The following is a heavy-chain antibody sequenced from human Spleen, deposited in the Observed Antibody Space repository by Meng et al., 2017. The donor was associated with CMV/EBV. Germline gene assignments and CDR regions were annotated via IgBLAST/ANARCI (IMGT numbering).Heavy chain of an antibody. CDR1: GFTFSYYS. CDR3: ARGVQNQWEQLF. J-gene: IGHJ4*02. V-gene: IGHV3-21*01. D-gene: IGHD1-26*01. Sequence: GGSLRLSCAASGFTFSYYSMNWVRQAPGKGLEWVSSISASNYIYYADSVKGRFTISRDNAKSSPYLQMNSLRADDTAVYYCARGVQNQWEQLFWGQGTLVTVSS. CDR2: ISASNYI.